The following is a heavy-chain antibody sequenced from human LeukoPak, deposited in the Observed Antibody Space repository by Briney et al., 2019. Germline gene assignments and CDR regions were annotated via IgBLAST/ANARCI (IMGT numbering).Heavy chain of an antibody. V-gene: IGHV4-59*01. CDR3: ARSPSVLLWFGELSLWFDP. CDR1: GGSISSYY. Sequence: SETLSLTCTVSGGSISSYYGSWIRQPPGKGLEWIGYIYYSGSTNYNPSLKSRVTISVDTSKNQFSLKLSSVTAADTAVYYCARSPSVLLWFGELSLWFDPWGQGTLVTVSS. J-gene: IGHJ5*02. CDR2: IYYSGST. D-gene: IGHD3-10*01.